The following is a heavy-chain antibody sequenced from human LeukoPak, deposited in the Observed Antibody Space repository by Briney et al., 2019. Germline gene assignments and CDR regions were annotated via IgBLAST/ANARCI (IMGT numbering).Heavy chain of an antibody. V-gene: IGHV3-13*01. D-gene: IGHD6-13*01. CDR2: ISTAGDT. J-gene: IGHJ6*02. Sequence: PGGSLRLSCAASGFTFSSYDMHWVRQAPGKGLEWVSAISTAGDTYYPGSVMGRFTISRENAKNSLYLQMNSLRAGDTAVYYCARGVLGVAAAGTSYYYGMDVWGQGTTVTVSS. CDR1: GFTFSSYD. CDR3: ARGVLGVAAAGTSYYYGMDV.